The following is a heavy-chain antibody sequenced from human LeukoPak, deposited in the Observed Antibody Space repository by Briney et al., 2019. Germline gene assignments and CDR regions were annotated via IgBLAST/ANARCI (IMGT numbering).Heavy chain of an antibody. CDR3: AKDRIYCDTTSCYSTFSYDMDV. D-gene: IGHD2-2*01. V-gene: IGHV3-30*18. J-gene: IGHJ6*02. Sequence: PGGSLRLSCAASGFTFSSYGMHWVRQAPGKGLEWVAIISYGGSDKYYADSVKGRFTISRDNSKNTLFLQMNSLRAEDTAVYYYAKDRIYCDTTSCYSTFSYDMDVWGQGTTVTVSS. CDR1: GFTFSSYG. CDR2: ISYGGSDK.